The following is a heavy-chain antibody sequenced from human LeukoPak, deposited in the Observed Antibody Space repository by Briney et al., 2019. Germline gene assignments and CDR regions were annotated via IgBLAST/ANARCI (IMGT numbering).Heavy chain of an antibody. CDR2: IKQDGSEK. Sequence: GGSLRLSCAASGFTFSTYWMTWVRQAPGKGLEWVAHIKQDGSEKYYVDSVKGRFTISRDNAKNSLYLQMNSLRAEDTAVYYCARTDNSGYSGYDAFDIWGQGTMVTVSS. CDR3: ARTDNSGYSGYDAFDI. V-gene: IGHV3-7*04. CDR1: GFTFSTYW. J-gene: IGHJ3*02. D-gene: IGHD5-12*01.